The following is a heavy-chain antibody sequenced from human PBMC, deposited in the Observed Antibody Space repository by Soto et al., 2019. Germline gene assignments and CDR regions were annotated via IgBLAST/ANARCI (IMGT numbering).Heavy chain of an antibody. CDR3: AKEVTYGTVVITGYYFDY. D-gene: IGHD3-22*01. CDR2: ISYDGSNK. V-gene: IGHV3-30*18. CDR1: GFTFSSYG. J-gene: IGHJ4*02. Sequence: HPGGSLRLSCAASGFTFSSYGMHWVRQAPGKRLEWVAVISYDGSNKYYADSVKGRFTISRDNSKNTLYLQMNSLRAEDTAVYYCAKEVTYGTVVITGYYFDYWGQGTLVTVSS.